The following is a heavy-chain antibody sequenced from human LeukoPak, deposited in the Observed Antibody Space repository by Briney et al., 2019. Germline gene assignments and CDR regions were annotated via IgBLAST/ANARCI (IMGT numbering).Heavy chain of an antibody. D-gene: IGHD2-2*01. Sequence: SETLSLTCTVSGGSISSSSYYWGWIRQPPRKGLEWIGSIYYSGSTYYNPPLKSRVTISVDTSKNQFSLKLSSVTAADTAVYYCARVVVPAAVPFGYYGMDVWGQGTTVTVSS. CDR2: IYYSGST. CDR3: ARVVVPAAVPFGYYGMDV. J-gene: IGHJ6*02. CDR1: GGSISSSSYY. V-gene: IGHV4-39*07.